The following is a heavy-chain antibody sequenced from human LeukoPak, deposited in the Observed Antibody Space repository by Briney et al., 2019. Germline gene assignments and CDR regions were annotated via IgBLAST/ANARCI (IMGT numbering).Heavy chain of an antibody. V-gene: IGHV1-24*01. CDR1: GYTLTELS. D-gene: IGHD3-22*01. Sequence: ASVKVSCKVSGYTLTELSMHWVRQAPGKGLEWMGGFDPEDGETIYAQKFQGRVTMTQDTSTDTVYMELSRLRSDDTAVYYCARDRDYDVYYYYYMDVWGKGTTVTISS. CDR3: ARDRDYDVYYYYYMDV. CDR2: FDPEDGET. J-gene: IGHJ6*03.